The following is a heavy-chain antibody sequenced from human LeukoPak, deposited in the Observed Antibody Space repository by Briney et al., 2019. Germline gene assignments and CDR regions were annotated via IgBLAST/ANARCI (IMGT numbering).Heavy chain of an antibody. CDR1: GGSISSNNW. J-gene: IGHJ4*02. CDR3: ARGLGDYNTDWFPVSGY. Sequence: SETLSLTCAVSGGSISSNNWWIWVRQSPEKGLEWIGEIYHDGSTNYNPSLKSRVTISMDKSKNQLSLKLNFVTAADTAVYYCARGLGDYNTDWFPVSGYWGQGTPVTVSS. V-gene: IGHV4-4*02. D-gene: IGHD3-9*01. CDR2: IYHDGST.